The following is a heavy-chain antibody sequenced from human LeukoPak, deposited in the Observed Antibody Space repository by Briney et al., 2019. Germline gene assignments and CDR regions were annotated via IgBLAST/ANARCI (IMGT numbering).Heavy chain of an antibody. CDR2: IYYSGSTS. CDR1: GASISSGGYY. J-gene: IGHJ4*02. CDR3: ARDCSSTTCPKLDY. Sequence: PSQTLSLTCTVSGASISSGGYYWSWVRQHPGKGLEWIGYIYYSGSTSYYNPSLKSRVTISVDTSKNQFSLRLSSATAADTAVYYCARDCSSTTCPKLDYWGQGTLVTVFS. V-gene: IGHV4-31*03. D-gene: IGHD2-2*01.